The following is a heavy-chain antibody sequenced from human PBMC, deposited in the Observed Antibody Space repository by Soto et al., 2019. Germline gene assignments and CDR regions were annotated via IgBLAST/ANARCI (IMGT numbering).Heavy chain of an antibody. CDR2: IRTKTNNYAT. D-gene: IGHD4-17*01. CDR3: METLTPMDV. CDR1: GFTFSGSG. V-gene: IGHV3-73*01. Sequence: EVQLVESGGGLVQPGESLKLSCAASGFTFSGSGIHWVRQASGKGLEWVGHIRTKTNNYATEYAASVRGRFIISRDDLKTTAYLQMASLTAEDTAVYYCMETLTPMDVWGQGTTVTVSS. J-gene: IGHJ6*02.